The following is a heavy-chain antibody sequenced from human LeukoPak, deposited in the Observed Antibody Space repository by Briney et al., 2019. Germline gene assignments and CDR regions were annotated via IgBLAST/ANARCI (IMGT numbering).Heavy chain of an antibody. D-gene: IGHD3-22*01. Sequence: ASVKVSCKASGYTFTSYGISWVRQAPGQGLEWMGWISAYSGNTNYAQKLQGRVTMTTDTSTSTAYMELRSLRSDDTAVYYCARGRRYDSSGHDHHWFDPWGQGTLVTVSS. J-gene: IGHJ5*02. CDR2: ISAYSGNT. CDR3: ARGRRYDSSGHDHHWFDP. V-gene: IGHV1-18*01. CDR1: GYTFTSYG.